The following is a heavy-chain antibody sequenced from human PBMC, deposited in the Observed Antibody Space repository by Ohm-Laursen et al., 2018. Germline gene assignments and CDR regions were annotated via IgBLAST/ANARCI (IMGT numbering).Heavy chain of an antibody. CDR2: INYSGNT. CDR3: ASARGSSPGSSWYVLDF. CDR1: GGSISSYY. D-gene: IGHD6-13*01. Sequence: GTLSLTCTVSGGSISSYYWSWIRQPPGKGLEWIGYINYSGNTNYNPSLKSRGTISLDTSKNQFSLRLGSVTAADTAVYYCASARGSSPGSSWYVLDFWGQGTLVAVSS. J-gene: IGHJ4*02. V-gene: IGHV4-59*08.